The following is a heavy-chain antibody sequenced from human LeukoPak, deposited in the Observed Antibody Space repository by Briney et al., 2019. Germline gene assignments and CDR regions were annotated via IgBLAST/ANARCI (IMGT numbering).Heavy chain of an antibody. Sequence: QPGRSLRLSCAASGFTFSSYGVHWVRQAPGKGLEWVANIKQDGSEKYYVDSVKGRFTISRDNAKNSLYLQMNSLRAEDTAVYYCASIGYCSSTSCLRGFFDYWGQGTLVTVSS. CDR1: GFTFSSYG. V-gene: IGHV3-7*01. CDR3: ASIGYCSSTSCLRGFFDY. D-gene: IGHD2-2*01. CDR2: IKQDGSEK. J-gene: IGHJ4*02.